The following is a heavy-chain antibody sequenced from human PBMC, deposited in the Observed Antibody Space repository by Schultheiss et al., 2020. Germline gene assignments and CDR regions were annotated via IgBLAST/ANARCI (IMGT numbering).Heavy chain of an antibody. CDR2: ISSSGTTI. D-gene: IGHD6-13*01. J-gene: IGHJ3*02. Sequence: GESLKISCAASGFTFSDYYMSWIRQAPGKGLESVSYISSSGTTIYYADSVKGRFTISRDNAKNSLYLQMNSLRAEDTAVYYCARGGISVFDIWGQGTMVTVSS. CDR1: GFTFSDYY. CDR3: ARGGISVFDI. V-gene: IGHV3-11*01.